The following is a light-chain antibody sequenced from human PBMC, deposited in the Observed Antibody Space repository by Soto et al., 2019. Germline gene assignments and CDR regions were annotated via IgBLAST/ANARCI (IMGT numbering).Light chain of an antibody. CDR2: AAS. J-gene: IGKJ1*01. CDR3: QQSYSSRT. Sequence: DIQMTQSPSSLSASVGDRVIITCRASRDIVTSLNWYQQHPGKGPKILIYAASTLQRGVPSRVSGSGSWTDFNLTIISLQPEDYATYYCQQSYSSRTFGQGTTVEIK. CDR1: RDIVTS. V-gene: IGKV1-39*01.